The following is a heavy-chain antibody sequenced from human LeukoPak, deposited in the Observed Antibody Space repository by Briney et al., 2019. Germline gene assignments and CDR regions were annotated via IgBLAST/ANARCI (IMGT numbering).Heavy chain of an antibody. CDR3: TRLYYDSSGYWHY. V-gene: IGHV3-73*01. D-gene: IGHD3-22*01. J-gene: IGHJ4*02. Sequence: GGSLRLSCAAPGFTFSGSAMHWVRQASGKGLEWVGRIRSKANSYATAYAASVKGRFTISRDDSKNTAYLQMNSLKTEDMAVYYCTRLYYDSSGYWHYWGQGTLVTVSS. CDR2: IRSKANSYAT. CDR1: GFTFSGSA.